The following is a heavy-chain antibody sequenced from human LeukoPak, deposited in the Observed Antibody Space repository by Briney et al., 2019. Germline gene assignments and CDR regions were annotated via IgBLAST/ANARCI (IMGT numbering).Heavy chain of an antibody. CDR2: ISSSSSYI. CDR1: GFTFSSYS. Sequence: GGSLRLSCAASGFTFSSYSMNWVRQAPGKGLEWVPSISSSSSYIYYADSVKGRFTISRDNAKNSLYLQMNSLRAEDTAVYYCARDRGPDIVVVVAATFDYWGQGTLVTVSS. D-gene: IGHD2-15*01. J-gene: IGHJ4*02. V-gene: IGHV3-21*01. CDR3: ARDRGPDIVVVVAATFDY.